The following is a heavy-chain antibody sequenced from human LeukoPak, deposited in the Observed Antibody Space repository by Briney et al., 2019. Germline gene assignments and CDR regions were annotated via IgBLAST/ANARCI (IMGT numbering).Heavy chain of an antibody. J-gene: IGHJ3*02. CDR1: GYSFTSYW. CDR3: ARDRPHDAFDI. CDR2: IYPGDSDT. V-gene: IGHV5-51*01. Sequence: GASVKVSCKASGYSFTSYWIGWVRQMPGKGLEWMGIIYPGDSDTRYSPSFQGQVTISADKSTSTAYLQWSSLKASDTAMYYCARDRPHDAFDIWGQGTMVTVSS.